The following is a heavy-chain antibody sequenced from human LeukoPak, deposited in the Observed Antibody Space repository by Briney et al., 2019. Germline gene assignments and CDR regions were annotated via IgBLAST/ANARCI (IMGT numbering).Heavy chain of an antibody. D-gene: IGHD4-17*01. CDR1: GFTFSSYE. J-gene: IGHJ5*02. V-gene: IGHV3-48*03. CDR3: ARSAYGDYAAWFDP. CDR2: ISSSGSTI. Sequence: EAGGSLRLSCAASGFTFSSYEMNWVRQAPGKGLEWVSYISSSGSTIYYADSVKGRFTISRDNAKNSLYLQMNSLRAEDTAVYYCARSAYGDYAAWFDPWGQGTLVTVSS.